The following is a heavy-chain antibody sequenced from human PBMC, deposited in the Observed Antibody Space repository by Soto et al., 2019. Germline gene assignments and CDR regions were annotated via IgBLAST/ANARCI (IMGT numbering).Heavy chain of an antibody. J-gene: IGHJ4*01. Sequence: LRDWCSAAEFKCGDYGPHCVRKEPVNGLGWVALVSYDGNSKYYADSVKGRFTISRDNSKNTLSVQMSNLKSEDTAVYYCARDRLRLGELSLLWYFDYWGHRTLVTVSS. CDR2: VSYDGNSK. D-gene: IGHD3-16*02. CDR3: ARDRLRLGELSLLWYFDY. V-gene: IGHV3-30*03. CDR1: EFKCGDYG.